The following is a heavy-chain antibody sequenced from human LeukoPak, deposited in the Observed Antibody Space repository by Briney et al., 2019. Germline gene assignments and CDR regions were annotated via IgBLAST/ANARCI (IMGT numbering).Heavy chain of an antibody. CDR3: ARGRRLYYDFWSGYGDVFDY. V-gene: IGHV1-2*02. CDR2: INPNSGGA. Sequence: ASVKVSCKASGYTFTGYYMHWVRQAPGQGLEWMGWINPNSGGANYAQKFQGRVTMTRDTSISTAYMELSRLRSDDTAVYYCARGRRLYYDFWSGYGDVFDYWGQGTLVTVSS. D-gene: IGHD3-3*01. CDR1: GYTFTGYY. J-gene: IGHJ4*02.